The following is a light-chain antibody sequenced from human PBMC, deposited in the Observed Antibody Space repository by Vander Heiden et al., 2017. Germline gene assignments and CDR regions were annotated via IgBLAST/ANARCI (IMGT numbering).Light chain of an antibody. J-gene: IGKJ1*01. CDR2: AAS. CDR3: QQYYSYPWT. Sequence: AIRMIQSPSSFSASTGDRVTITCRASQGISSYLAWYQQKPGKAPKLLSYAASTLQSGVPSRFSGSGSGTDFTLTISCLQSEDFATYYCQQYYSYPWTFGQGTKVEIK. CDR1: QGISSY. V-gene: IGKV1-8*01.